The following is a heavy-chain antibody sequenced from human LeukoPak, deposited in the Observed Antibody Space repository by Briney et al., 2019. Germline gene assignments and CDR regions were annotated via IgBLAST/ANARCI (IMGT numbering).Heavy chain of an antibody. V-gene: IGHV3-21*01. D-gene: IGHD6-25*01. CDR1: GFTFSSYS. CDR3: ARGAAGAHAFDI. CDR2: ISSSSSYI. Sequence: GGSLRLSCAASGFTFSSYSMNWVRQAPGKGLEWVSSISSSSSYIYYADSVKGRFTISRDNAKNSLYPQMNSLRAEDTAVYYCARGAAGAHAFDIWGQGTMVTVSS. J-gene: IGHJ3*02.